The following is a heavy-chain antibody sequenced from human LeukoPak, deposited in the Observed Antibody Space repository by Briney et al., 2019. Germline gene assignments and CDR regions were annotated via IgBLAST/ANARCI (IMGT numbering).Heavy chain of an antibody. Sequence: RASVKVSCKASGYTFTGYYMHWVRQPPGQGLEWMGWINPNSGGTNYAQKFQGRVTMTRDTSISTAYMELSRLRSDDTAVYYCARDIVVLPAGWFDPWGQGTLVTVSS. J-gene: IGHJ5*02. V-gene: IGHV1-2*02. D-gene: IGHD2-2*01. CDR2: INPNSGGT. CDR3: ARDIVVLPAGWFDP. CDR1: GYTFTGYY.